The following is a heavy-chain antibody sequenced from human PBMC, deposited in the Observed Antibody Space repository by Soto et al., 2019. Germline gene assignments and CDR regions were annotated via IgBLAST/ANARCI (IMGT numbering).Heavy chain of an antibody. Sequence: GGSLRLSCAASGFTFSSYWMHWVRQAPGKGLVWVSRINSDGSSTSYADSVKGRFTISRDNAKNTLYLQMNSLRAEDTSVYYCARDSQPAYYDYIWGSYRSWYFDYWGQGTLVTVSS. CDR3: ARDSQPAYYDYIWGSYRSWYFDY. CDR2: INSDGSST. J-gene: IGHJ4*02. CDR1: GFTFSSYW. D-gene: IGHD3-16*02. V-gene: IGHV3-74*01.